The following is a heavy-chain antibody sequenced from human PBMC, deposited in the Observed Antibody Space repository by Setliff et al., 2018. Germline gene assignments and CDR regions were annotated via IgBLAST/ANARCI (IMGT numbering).Heavy chain of an antibody. CDR1: GFTFSRCA. CDR3: ARSYNFWSGPALDV. CDR2: ISDRDSRI. V-gene: IGHV3-48*01. Sequence: PGGSLRLSCAASGFTFSRCAMSWVRQAPGKGLEWISFISDRDSRIYYADSVKGRFTISRDNAQNSLYLQMNSLRAEDTAVYYCARSYNFWSGPALDVWGKGTTVTVSS. D-gene: IGHD3-3*01. J-gene: IGHJ6*04.